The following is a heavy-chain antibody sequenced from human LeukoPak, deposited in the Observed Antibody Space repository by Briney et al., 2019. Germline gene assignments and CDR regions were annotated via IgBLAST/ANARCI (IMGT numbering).Heavy chain of an antibody. CDR3: ARGSESYGDYTGDY. J-gene: IGHJ4*02. CDR1: GFTFSSYS. Sequence: GGSLRLSCAASGFTFSSYSMNWVRQAPGKGLEWVSYISSSSSTIYYADSVKGRFTISRDNAKNSLYLQMSSLRDEDTAVYYCARGSESYGDYTGDYWGQGTLVTVSS. CDR2: ISSSSSTI. D-gene: IGHD4-17*01. V-gene: IGHV3-48*02.